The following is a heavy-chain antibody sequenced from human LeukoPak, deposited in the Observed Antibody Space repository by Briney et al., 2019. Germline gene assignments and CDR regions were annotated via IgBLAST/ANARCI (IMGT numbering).Heavy chain of an antibody. V-gene: IGHV3-53*05. D-gene: IGHD6-13*01. CDR1: GFIVTGNY. Sequence: GGSLRLSCAASGFIVTGNYMNWVRQAPGKGLEWVSVIDRGGSTYYADSVKGRFTISRDNSKNTLYLQMGSLRAEDMAVYYCARVGYHIAAAGTLNYYYYMDVWGKGTTVTVSS. CDR2: IDRGGST. CDR3: ARVGYHIAAAGTLNYYYYMDV. J-gene: IGHJ6*03.